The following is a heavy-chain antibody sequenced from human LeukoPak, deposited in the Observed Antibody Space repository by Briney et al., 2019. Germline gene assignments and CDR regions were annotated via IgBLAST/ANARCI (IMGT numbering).Heavy chain of an antibody. V-gene: IGHV3-30*02. J-gene: IGHJ5*01. CDR1: GFTFSNYG. D-gene: IGHD2-8*01. CDR3: AKDPLGYCTRASCRYLDS. CDR2: IWYDGSKT. Sequence: GGSLRLSCAASGFTFSNYGMHWVRQAPGKGLEWVAFIWYDGSKTYHADSVKGRFTISRDNSKNTLYLQMNSLRAEDTSVFYCAKDPLGYCTRASCRYLDSWGQGTLVTVSS.